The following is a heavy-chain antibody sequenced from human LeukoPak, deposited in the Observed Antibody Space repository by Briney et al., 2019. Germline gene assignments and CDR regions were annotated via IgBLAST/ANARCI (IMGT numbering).Heavy chain of an antibody. CDR1: GFTFSSYW. CDR3: ARDLPIDTAMVESNGFDY. CDR2: IKQDGSEK. J-gene: IGHJ4*02. V-gene: IGHV3-7*01. Sequence: GGSLRLSCAASGFTFSSYWMSWVRQAPGKGLEWVGNIKQDGSEKYYVDSVKGRFTISRDNAKNSLYLQMNSLRAEDTAVYYCARDLPIDTAMVESNGFDYWGQGTLVTVSS. D-gene: IGHD5-18*01.